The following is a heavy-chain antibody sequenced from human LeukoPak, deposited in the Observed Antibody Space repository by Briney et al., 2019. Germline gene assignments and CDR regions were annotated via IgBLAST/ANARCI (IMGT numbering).Heavy chain of an antibody. CDR2: IYYSGST. J-gene: IGHJ4*02. CDR1: GGSISSSSYY. D-gene: IGHD3-22*01. CDR3: AREHQYYYDSSGYYYGPQGFDY. V-gene: IGHV4-39*07. Sequence: PSETLSLTCIVSGGSISSSSYYWGWIRQPTGKGLEWIGSIYYSGSTYYNPSLKSRVTISVDTSKNQFSLKLSSVTAADTAVYYCAREHQYYYDSSGYYYGPQGFDYWGQGTLVTVSS.